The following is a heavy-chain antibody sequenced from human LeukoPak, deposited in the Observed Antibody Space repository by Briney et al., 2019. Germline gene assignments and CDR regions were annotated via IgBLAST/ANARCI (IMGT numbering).Heavy chain of an antibody. Sequence: SETLSLTCFVSGGSMKNSYWTWIRQAPGKGVEWIGNIDDSGNTNYSPSLKSRVTISLDTSKNRFSLGVTSVTAADTALFFCARDSTPSALPYMDVWGKGTTVTVSS. V-gene: IGHV4-59*01. D-gene: IGHD2-2*01. CDR2: IDDSGNT. CDR3: ARDSTPSALPYMDV. J-gene: IGHJ6*03. CDR1: GGSMKNSY.